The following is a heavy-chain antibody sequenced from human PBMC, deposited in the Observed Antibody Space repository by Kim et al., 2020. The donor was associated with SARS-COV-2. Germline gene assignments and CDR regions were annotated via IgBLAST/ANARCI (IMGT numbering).Heavy chain of an antibody. CDR2: ISSSSSYI. D-gene: IGHD6-19*01. CDR3: ARDEGIAVAYAFDI. V-gene: IGHV3-21*01. Sequence: GGSLRLSCAASGFTFSSYSMNWVRQAPGKGLEWVSSISSSSSYIYYADSVKGRFTISRDNAKNSLYLQMNSLRAEDTAVYYCARDEGIAVAYAFDIWGQGTMVTVSS. J-gene: IGHJ3*02. CDR1: GFTFSSYS.